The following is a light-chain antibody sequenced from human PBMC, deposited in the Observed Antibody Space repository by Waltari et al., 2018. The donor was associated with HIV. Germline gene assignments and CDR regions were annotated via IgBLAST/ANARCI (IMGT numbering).Light chain of an antibody. CDR3: AAWDDSLSGLYV. CDR2: RDN. Sequence: QSVLTQPPSASGTPGQRVTISCSGSSSNIGGNFVYWYQQLPGTAPKLLIYRDNQRPSGVPDRFSGSKSGTSASLAINGLRSEDEAYYYCAAWDDSLSGLYVFGTGTKVTVL. CDR1: SSNIGGNF. J-gene: IGLJ1*01. V-gene: IGLV1-47*01.